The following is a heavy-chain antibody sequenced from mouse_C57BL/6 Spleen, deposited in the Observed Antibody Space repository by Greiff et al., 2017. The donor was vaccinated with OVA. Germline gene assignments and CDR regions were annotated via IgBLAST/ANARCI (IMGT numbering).Heavy chain of an antibody. J-gene: IGHJ2*01. Sequence: VQRVESGPGLVQPSQSLSITCTVSGFSLTSYGVHWVRQSPGKGLEWLGVIWSGGSTDYNAAFISRLSISKDNSKSQVFFKMNSLQADDTAIYYCASKLGPYYFDYWGQGTTLTVSS. V-gene: IGHV2-2*01. CDR3: ASKLGPYYFDY. CDR1: GFSLTSYG. CDR2: IWSGGST. D-gene: IGHD4-1*01.